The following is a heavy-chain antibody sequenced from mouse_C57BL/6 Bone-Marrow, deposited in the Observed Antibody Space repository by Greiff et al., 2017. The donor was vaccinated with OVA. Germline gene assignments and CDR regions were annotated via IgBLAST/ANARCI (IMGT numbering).Heavy chain of an antibody. J-gene: IGHJ4*01. CDR2: ISSGSSTI. V-gene: IGHV5-17*01. CDR3: ARRRWLLYYAMDY. CDR1: GFTFSDYG. D-gene: IGHD2-3*01. Sequence: EVKLVESGGGLVKPGGSLKLSCAASGFTFSDYGMHWVRQAPEKGLEWVAYISSGSSTIYYAATVQGRFTLSRDNAKNTLFLQMTRLRSEDTAMYYCARRRWLLYYAMDYWGQGTSVTVSS.